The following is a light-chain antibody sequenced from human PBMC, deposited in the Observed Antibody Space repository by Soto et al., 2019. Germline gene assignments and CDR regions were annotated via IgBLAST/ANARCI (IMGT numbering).Light chain of an antibody. Sequence: QSVLTQPHSVSETPRQRVPISCSGSSSNIGNNAVNWYQQLPGEAPKLLIYYDDLKPSGVSDRFSGSKSGTSASLAISGLQSEDEADYYCAAWDDSLNGFVFGTGTKLTVL. CDR2: YDD. V-gene: IGLV1-36*01. CDR3: AAWDDSLNGFV. CDR1: SSNIGNNA. J-gene: IGLJ1*01.